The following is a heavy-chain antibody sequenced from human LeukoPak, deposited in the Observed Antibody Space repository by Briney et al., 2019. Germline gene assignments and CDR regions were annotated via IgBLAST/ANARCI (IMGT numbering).Heavy chain of an antibody. CDR2: IYHSGYT. CDR1: GGSINSSSYY. Sequence: SESLSLTCTVSGGSINSSSYYWGWIRQPPGEALEWIGSIYHSGYTYYNPSLKSRVTISVDTSKSQFSLKLSSVTAADTAVYYCARSSMFRGVTVDYWGQGTLVTVSS. D-gene: IGHD3-10*01. J-gene: IGHJ4*02. V-gene: IGHV4-39*01. CDR3: ARSSMFRGVTVDY.